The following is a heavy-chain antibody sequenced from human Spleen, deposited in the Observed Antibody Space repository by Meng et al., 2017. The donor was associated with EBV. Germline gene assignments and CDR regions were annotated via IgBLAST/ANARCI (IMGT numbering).Heavy chain of an antibody. CDR3: ARGRFTIAEPTAFDY. D-gene: IGHD6-13*01. CDR2: IYHSGST. V-gene: IGHV4-4*02. CDR1: GGSISRSHW. J-gene: IGHJ4*02. Sequence: QGHPHESRHALVTPSGTLSLTCTVSGGSISRSHWWTWVRQPPGKGLEWIGEIYHSGSTTYNPSLKSRVTISIPKSKNQFSLKLTSVTAADTAVYFCARGRFTIAEPTAFDYWGQGALVTVSS.